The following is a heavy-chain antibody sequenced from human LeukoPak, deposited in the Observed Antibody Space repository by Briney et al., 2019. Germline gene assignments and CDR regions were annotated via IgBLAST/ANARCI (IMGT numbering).Heavy chain of an antibody. CDR1: GGSIRSYY. CDR2: IYGSGTI. J-gene: IGHJ4*02. Sequence: SETLSLTCTVSGGSIRSYYWSWIRQPAGKGLEWIGRIYGSGTITYNPSLKSRVSMSVDTSRNQFSLKLSSVTAADTAVYYCARRYGDYSRPFDYWGQGTLVTVSS. CDR3: ARRYGDYSRPFDY. D-gene: IGHD4-17*01. V-gene: IGHV4-4*07.